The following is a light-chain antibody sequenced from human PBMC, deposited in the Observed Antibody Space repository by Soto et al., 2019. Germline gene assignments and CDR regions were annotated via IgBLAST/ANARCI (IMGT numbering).Light chain of an antibody. CDR2: DAS. V-gene: IGKV3-20*01. CDR1: QTVRNNY. J-gene: IGKJ4*01. CDR3: QQFSSYPLT. Sequence: EFVLTQSPGTLSLSPGASATLSCRASQTVRNNYLAWYQQKPGRAPRLLIYDASSRATGIPDRFSGGGSGTDFTLTISRLEPEDFAVYYCQQFSSYPLTVGGGTKVDIK.